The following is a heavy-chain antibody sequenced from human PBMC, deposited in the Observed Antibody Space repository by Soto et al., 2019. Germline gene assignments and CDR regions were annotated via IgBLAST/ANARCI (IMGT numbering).Heavy chain of an antibody. V-gene: IGHV4-59*04. D-gene: IGHD6-19*01. CDR3: ADMRGQWLPRD. CDR2: INSGGSA. CDR1: GGSISGYY. J-gene: IGHJ4*02. Sequence: SETLSLTCTVSGGSISGYYWSWIRQPPGKGLEWIGNINSGGSAYYYPSLRSRVTISVDTSKNQFSLRLSSVTAADTAVYYCADMRGQWLPRDWGQGILVTVSS.